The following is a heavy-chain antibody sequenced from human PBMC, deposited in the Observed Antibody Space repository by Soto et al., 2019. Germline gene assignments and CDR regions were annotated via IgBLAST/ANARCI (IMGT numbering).Heavy chain of an antibody. CDR1: GFTFSSYA. D-gene: IGHD3-22*01. CDR3: AKVMFYDSSGYYLPFDY. J-gene: IGHJ4*02. V-gene: IGHV3-23*01. CDR2: ISGSGGST. Sequence: PVGSLRLSCAASGFTFSSYAMSWVRQAPGKGLEWVSAISGSGGSTYYADSVKGRFTISRDNSKNTLYLQMNSLRAEDTAVYYCAKVMFYDSSGYYLPFDYWGQGTLVTVSS.